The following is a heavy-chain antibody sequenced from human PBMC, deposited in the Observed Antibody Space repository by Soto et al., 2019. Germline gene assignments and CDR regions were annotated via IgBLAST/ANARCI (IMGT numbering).Heavy chain of an antibody. J-gene: IGHJ6*01. CDR2: ISAYNGNT. CDR3: ARVIAGTEFSDYYGIDV. V-gene: IGHV1-18*01. Sequence: QVQLVQSGAEVKKPGASVKVSCKASGYTFTSYGINWVRQAPGQGLEWMGWISAYNGNTNYAQKLQGRDTMTTDTPTRTAYLVQRSLKPAETAVDYCARVIAGTEFSDYYGIDVWGQRNTVTV. D-gene: IGHD3-16*02. CDR1: GYTFTSYG.